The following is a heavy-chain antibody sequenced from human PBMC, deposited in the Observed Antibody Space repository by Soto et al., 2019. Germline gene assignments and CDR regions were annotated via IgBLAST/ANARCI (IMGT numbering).Heavy chain of an antibody. J-gene: IGHJ4*02. CDR1: GFTFSSYG. V-gene: IGHV3-33*01. Sequence: GGSLRLSCAASGFTFSSYGMHWVRQAPGKGLEWVAVIWYDGSNKYYADSVKGRFTISRDNSKNTLYLQMNSLRAEDTAVYYCARDQGEWDDGNFDYWGQGTLVTVSS. CDR2: IWYDGSNK. D-gene: IGHD1-26*01. CDR3: ARDQGEWDDGNFDY.